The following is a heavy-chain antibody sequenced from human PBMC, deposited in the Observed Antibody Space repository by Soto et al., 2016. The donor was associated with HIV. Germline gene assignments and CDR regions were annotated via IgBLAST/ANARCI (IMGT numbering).Heavy chain of an antibody. CDR3: AKGSGTVGHYYYYGMDV. D-gene: IGHD3-10*01. CDR1: GFTFSSYA. Sequence: EVQLLESGGGLVQPGGSLRLSCAASGFTFSSYAISWVRQAPGKGLEWVSAISGSGGSTYYADSVKGRFTISRDNSKNTVYLQMNSLRADDTAVYYCAKGSGTVGHYYYYGMDVWGQGTTVTVSS. CDR2: ISGSGGST. V-gene: IGHV3-23*01. J-gene: IGHJ6*02.